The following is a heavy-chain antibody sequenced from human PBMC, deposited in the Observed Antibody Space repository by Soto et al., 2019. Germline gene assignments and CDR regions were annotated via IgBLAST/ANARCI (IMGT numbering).Heavy chain of an antibody. CDR1: GGSINSGGYY. CDR2: IYYSGSP. J-gene: IGHJ4*02. CDR3: TRRQQMARYDY. D-gene: IGHD6-13*01. Sequence: QLQLQESGPGLVKPSETLFLTCTVSGGSINSGGYYWGWIRQPPGKGLEWIGSIYYSGSPYYNPSLKTRVTISVDTSNNQFSLKLNSVTAADAAVYYCTRRQQMARYDYWGPGSLVTVSS. V-gene: IGHV4-39*01.